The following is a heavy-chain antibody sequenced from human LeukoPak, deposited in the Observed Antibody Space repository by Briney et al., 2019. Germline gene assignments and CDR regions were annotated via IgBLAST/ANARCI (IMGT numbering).Heavy chain of an antibody. J-gene: IGHJ4*02. D-gene: IGHD5-18*01. CDR3: AKDRGARGYSYGSYFDY. CDR2: ISGSGDST. CDR1: GFTFSSYA. V-gene: IGHV3-23*01. Sequence: GGSLRLSCAASGFTFSSYAMNWVRQAPGKGLEWVSAISGSGDSTYYTDSVKGRFTISRDNSKNTLYLQMNSLRAEDTAVYYCAKDRGARGYSYGSYFDYWGQGTLVTVSS.